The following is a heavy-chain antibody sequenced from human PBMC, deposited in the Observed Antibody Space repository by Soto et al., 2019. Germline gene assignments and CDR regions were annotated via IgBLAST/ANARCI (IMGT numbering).Heavy chain of an antibody. CDR1: GFTFDDYV. Sequence: LRLSCAAAGFTFDDYVMHCVRQAPGKGLEWVSGISWNSGSIGYADSVKGRFTISRDNAKNSLYLQMNSLRAEDTALYYCAKAKSDSSSDAFDIWGQLPTVTAS. V-gene: IGHV3-9*01. CDR2: ISWNSGSI. J-gene: IGHJ3*02. CDR3: AKAKSDSSSDAFDI. D-gene: IGHD6-6*01.